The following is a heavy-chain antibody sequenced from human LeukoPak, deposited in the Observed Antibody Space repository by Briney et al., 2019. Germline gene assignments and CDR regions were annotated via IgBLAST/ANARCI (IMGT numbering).Heavy chain of an antibody. Sequence: GRSLRLSCAAPGFTFDDYAMHWVRQAPGKGLEWVSGISWNSGSIGYADSVKGRFTISRDNAKNSLYLQMNSLRAEDTALYYCAKGLGGWYYDNFDYWGQGTLVTVSS. CDR2: ISWNSGSI. CDR1: GFTFDDYA. J-gene: IGHJ4*02. V-gene: IGHV3-9*01. D-gene: IGHD6-19*01. CDR3: AKGLGGWYYDNFDY.